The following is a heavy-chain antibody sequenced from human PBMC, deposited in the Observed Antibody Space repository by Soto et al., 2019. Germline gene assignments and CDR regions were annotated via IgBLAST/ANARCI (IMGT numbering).Heavy chain of an antibody. J-gene: IGHJ4*02. V-gene: IGHV1-24*01. D-gene: IGHD6-13*01. Sequence: GASVKVSCKVSGYTLTELSMHWVRQAPGKGLEWMGGFDPEDGETIYAQKFQGRVTMTEDTSTDTAYMELSSLRSEDTAVYYCATSQLVPKLYYFDYWGQGTLVTVSS. CDR1: GYTLTELS. CDR2: FDPEDGET. CDR3: ATSQLVPKLYYFDY.